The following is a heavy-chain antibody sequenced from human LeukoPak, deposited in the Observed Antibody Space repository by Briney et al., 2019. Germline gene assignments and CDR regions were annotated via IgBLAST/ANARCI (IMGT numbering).Heavy chain of an antibody. D-gene: IGHD5-12*01. J-gene: IGHJ6*02. Sequence: ASVKVSCKASGYTFTSCGISWVRQAPGQGLEWMGRIIPILGIANYAQKFQGRVTITADKSTSTAYMELSSLRSEDTAVYYCAIAIVATIENYYYYGMDVWGQGTTVTVSS. V-gene: IGHV1-69*04. CDR2: IIPILGIA. CDR3: AIAIVATIENYYYYGMDV. CDR1: GYTFTSCG.